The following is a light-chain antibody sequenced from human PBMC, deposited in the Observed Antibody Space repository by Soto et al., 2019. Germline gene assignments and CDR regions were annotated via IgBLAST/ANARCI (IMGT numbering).Light chain of an antibody. CDR2: GSS. CDR3: QSFAGIMSGVI. Sequence: QSVLTQPPSVSGSPGQSVTITCTGSSSNFGSGYDFHWYQQLPGTAPKLRIYGSSNQTSGVPARFPGSKSGTSASLAITGLKAEYEDDSYCQSFAGIMSGVIFGGGTKLTVL. CDR1: SSNFGSGYD. J-gene: IGLJ2*01. V-gene: IGLV1-40*01.